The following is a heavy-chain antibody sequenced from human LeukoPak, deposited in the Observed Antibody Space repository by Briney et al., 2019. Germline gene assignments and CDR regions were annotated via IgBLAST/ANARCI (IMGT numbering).Heavy chain of an antibody. V-gene: IGHV1-18*01. D-gene: IGHD2-15*01. CDR1: GYTFTSCG. CDR3: AGGYCSGGSCYTVFDY. Sequence: ASVKVSCKASGYTFTSCGISWVRQAPGQGLEWMGWISAYNGNTNYAQKLQGRVTMTTDTSTSTAYMELRSLRSDDTAVYYCAGGYCSGGSCYTVFDYWGQGTLVTVSS. J-gene: IGHJ4*02. CDR2: ISAYNGNT.